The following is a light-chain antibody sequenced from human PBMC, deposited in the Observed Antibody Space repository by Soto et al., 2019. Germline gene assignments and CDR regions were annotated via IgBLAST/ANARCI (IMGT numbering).Light chain of an antibody. Sequence: QSALTQPPSASGSPGQSGTISCTGTSSDVGGYNYVSWYQQHPGKAPKLMIYEVSKRPSGVPDRFSGSKSGNTASLTVSGLQAEDEADYYCSSYAGSNNHVVFGGGTKLTVL. CDR2: EVS. V-gene: IGLV2-8*01. CDR1: SSDVGGYNY. CDR3: SSYAGSNNHVV. J-gene: IGLJ2*01.